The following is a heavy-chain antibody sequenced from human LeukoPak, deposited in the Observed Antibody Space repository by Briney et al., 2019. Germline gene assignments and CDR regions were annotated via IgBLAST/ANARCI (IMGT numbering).Heavy chain of an antibody. V-gene: IGHV1-69*13. CDR1: GYTLTELS. CDR3: ARDLVLDGSGSYFDY. CDR2: IIPIFGTA. Sequence: SVKVSCKVSGYTLTELSMHWVRQAPGKGLEWMGGIIPIFGTANYAQKFQGRVTITADESTSTAYMELSSLRSEDTAVYYCARDLVLDGSGSYFDYWGQGTLVTVSS. J-gene: IGHJ4*02. D-gene: IGHD3-10*01.